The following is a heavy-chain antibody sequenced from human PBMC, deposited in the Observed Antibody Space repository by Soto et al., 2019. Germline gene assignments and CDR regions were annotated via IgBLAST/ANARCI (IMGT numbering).Heavy chain of an antibody. J-gene: IGHJ5*02. Sequence: EVQLLESGGGLVQPGGSLRLSCAASGFTFSSYAMSWVRQAPGKGLEWVSAISGSGGSTYYADSVKGRFTISRDNSKNTLYLQMNSLRAEDTAVYYCAKAQYVYVWGSYRWGWFDPWGQGTLVTVSS. V-gene: IGHV3-23*01. CDR2: ISGSGGST. D-gene: IGHD3-16*02. CDR3: AKAQYVYVWGSYRWGWFDP. CDR1: GFTFSSYA.